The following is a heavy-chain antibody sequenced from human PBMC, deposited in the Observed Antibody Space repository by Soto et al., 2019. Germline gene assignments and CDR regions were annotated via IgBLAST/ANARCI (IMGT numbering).Heavy chain of an antibody. CDR1: GFTFSNYG. V-gene: IGHV3-30*03. CDR3: VRPRPSGENYGMDV. J-gene: IGHJ6*02. Sequence: QVHLVESGGGAVQAGRSLRLSCAASGFTFSNYGMQWVRQTPGKGLEGVTFISKDGTDKFYADSVKGRFTISRDNSKNTLYVEMTGLRPEDTAVYYCVRPRPSGENYGMDVWGQGTTVTVSS. CDR2: ISKDGTDK. D-gene: IGHD3-16*01.